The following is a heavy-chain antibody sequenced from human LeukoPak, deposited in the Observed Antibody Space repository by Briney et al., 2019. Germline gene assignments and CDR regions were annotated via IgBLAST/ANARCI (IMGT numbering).Heavy chain of an antibody. CDR3: AKRVAAAGIFDY. V-gene: IGHV4-30-2*01. D-gene: IGHD6-13*01. CDR2: IYQSGST. J-gene: IGHJ4*02. Sequence: PSETLSLTCTVSGGPISSGGYYWSWIRQPPGKGLEWIGYIYQSGSTYYTPSLESRVTISVDRSKNQFSLRLSSVTAADTAVYYCAKRVAAAGIFDYWGQGTLVTVSS. CDR1: GGPISSGGYY.